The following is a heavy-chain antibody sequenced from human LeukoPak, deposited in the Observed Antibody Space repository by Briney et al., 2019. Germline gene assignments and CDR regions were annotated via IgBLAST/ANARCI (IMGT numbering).Heavy chain of an antibody. Sequence: PGGSLRLSCAASGFTFSSYEMNWVRQAPGKGLEWVSYISSSSSTIYYADSVKGRFTISRDNAKNSLYLQMNSLRAEDTAVYYCARDPIYGSGSYGWFDPWGQGTLVTVSS. D-gene: IGHD3-10*01. CDR2: ISSSSSTI. CDR1: GFTFSSYE. J-gene: IGHJ5*02. V-gene: IGHV3-48*01. CDR3: ARDPIYGSGSYGWFDP.